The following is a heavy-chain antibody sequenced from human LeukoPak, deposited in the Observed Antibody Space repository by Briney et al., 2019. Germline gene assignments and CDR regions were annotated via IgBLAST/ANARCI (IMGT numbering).Heavy chain of an antibody. CDR2: INPNSGGT. D-gene: IGHD6-13*01. CDR1: GYTFTGYY. V-gene: IGHV1-2*04. Sequence: ASVKVSCKASGYTFTGYYMHWVRQAPGQGLEWMGWINPNSGGTNYAQKFQGWVTMTRDTSISTAYKELSRLRSDDTAVYYCARVIAAAGTSVRGAFDIWGQGTMVTVSS. CDR3: ARVIAAAGTSVRGAFDI. J-gene: IGHJ3*02.